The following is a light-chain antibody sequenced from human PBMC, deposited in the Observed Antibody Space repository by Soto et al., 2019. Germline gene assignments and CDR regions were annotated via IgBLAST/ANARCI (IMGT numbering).Light chain of an antibody. CDR1: SSDVGGYNY. CDR2: DVT. J-gene: IGLJ3*02. Sequence: QLVLTQPASVSGSPGQSNTISCTGTSSDVGGYNYVSWYQQHPGKAPKLMIYDVTNRPSGVSSRFSGSKSGNTASLTISGLHAEDEADYYCSSYATSSTWVFGGWTKLTVL. CDR3: SSYATSSTWV. V-gene: IGLV2-14*01.